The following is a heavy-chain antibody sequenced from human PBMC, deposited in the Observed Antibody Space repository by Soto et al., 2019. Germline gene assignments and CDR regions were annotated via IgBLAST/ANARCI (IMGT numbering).Heavy chain of an antibody. V-gene: IGHV4-39*01. J-gene: IGHJ5*02. Sequence: ETLSLTCTVSGGSISSSSYYWGWIRQPPGKGLEWIGSIYYSGSTYYNPSLKSRVTISVDTSKNQFSLKLSSVTAADTAVYYCARGGIAAAENWFDPWGQGTLVTVSS. CDR2: IYYSGST. CDR3: ARGGIAAAENWFDP. D-gene: IGHD6-13*01. CDR1: GGSISSSSYY.